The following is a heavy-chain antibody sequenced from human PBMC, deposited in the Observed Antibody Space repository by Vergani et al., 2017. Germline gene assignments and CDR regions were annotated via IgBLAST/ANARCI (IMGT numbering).Heavy chain of an antibody. CDR2: ISYDGTQK. D-gene: IGHD1-14*01. V-gene: IGHV3-30*03. CDR1: GFTSSYYG. CDR3: ARDLRLLYNRFDP. J-gene: IGHJ5*02. Sequence: QVHLVESGGGVVQPGRSLRLSCVVSGFTSSYYGMHWVRQAPGKGLEWVAEISYDGTQKYYADSVKGRFTISRDNSKSTMYLQMNSLRDEDTGVYYCARDLRLLYNRFDPWGQGTLVTVSS.